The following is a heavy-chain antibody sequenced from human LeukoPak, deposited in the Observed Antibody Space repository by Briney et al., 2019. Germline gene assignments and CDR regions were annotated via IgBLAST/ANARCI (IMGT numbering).Heavy chain of an antibody. V-gene: IGHV3-7*01. CDR2: IKKDGSEK. J-gene: IGHJ4*02. Sequence: GGSLRLSCAASGFTFSNNWMSWVRQAPGKGLECVANIKKDGSEKYYINSVKGRFTISRDNAKNSLYLQMNSLRGDDTATYYCVRESRPGGAMGLYHNFDYWGQGTLVAVSS. D-gene: IGHD3-16*01. CDR3: VRESRPGGAMGLYHNFDY. CDR1: GFTFSNNW.